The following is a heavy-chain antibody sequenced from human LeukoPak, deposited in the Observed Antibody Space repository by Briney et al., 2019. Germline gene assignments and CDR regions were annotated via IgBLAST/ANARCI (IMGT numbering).Heavy chain of an antibody. V-gene: IGHV1-69*13. Sequence: SVTVSCKASGGTFSSYAISWVRQAPGQGLEWMGGIIPIFGTANYAQKFQGRVTITADESTSTAYMELSSLRSEDTAVYYCARDSDRYCSGGSCYWGQGTLVTVSS. D-gene: IGHD2-15*01. CDR2: IIPIFGTA. CDR1: GGTFSSYA. CDR3: ARDSDRYCSGGSCY. J-gene: IGHJ4*02.